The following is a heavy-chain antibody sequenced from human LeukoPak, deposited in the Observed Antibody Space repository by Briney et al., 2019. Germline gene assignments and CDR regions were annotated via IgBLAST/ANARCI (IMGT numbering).Heavy chain of an antibody. J-gene: IGHJ4*02. Sequence: GGSLRLSCAASGFTVSSNYMSWVRQAPGKGLEWVSVIYSGGSTYYADSVKGRFTISRDNSKNTLYLQMNSLRAEDTAVYYCARSSYYYGFDYWGQGTLVAVSS. CDR1: GFTVSSNY. CDR3: ARSSYYYGFDY. CDR2: IYSGGST. D-gene: IGHD3-10*01. V-gene: IGHV3-53*01.